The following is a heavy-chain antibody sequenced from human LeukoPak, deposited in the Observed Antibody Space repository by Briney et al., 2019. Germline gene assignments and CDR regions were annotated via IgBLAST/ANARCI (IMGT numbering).Heavy chain of an antibody. D-gene: IGHD2-15*01. CDR3: ARPRQRYCSGGTCYSRDGFDI. CDR1: GGTFSSYA. Sequence: SVKVSCKASGGTFSSYAISWVRQAPGQGLEWMGGVIPIFGTANYAQKFQGRVTITADESTSTAYMELSSLRSEDTAMYYCARPRQRYCSGGTCYSRDGFDIWGQGTMVTVSS. V-gene: IGHV1-69*01. CDR2: VIPIFGTA. J-gene: IGHJ3*02.